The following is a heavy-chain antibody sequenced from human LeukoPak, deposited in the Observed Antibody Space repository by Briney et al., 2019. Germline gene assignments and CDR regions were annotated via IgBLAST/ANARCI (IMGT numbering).Heavy chain of an antibody. J-gene: IGHJ4*02. CDR1: GFTFSSYS. V-gene: IGHV3-21*01. Sequence: GGSLRLSCAGSGFTFSSYSMNWVRQAPGKGLEWVSSISSSSIYIYYADSVKGRFTISRDNAKNSLYLQMNSLRAEDTAVYYCAKLLSSIAAPTPFDYWGQGTLVTVSS. D-gene: IGHD6-6*01. CDR2: ISSSSIYI. CDR3: AKLLSSIAAPTPFDY.